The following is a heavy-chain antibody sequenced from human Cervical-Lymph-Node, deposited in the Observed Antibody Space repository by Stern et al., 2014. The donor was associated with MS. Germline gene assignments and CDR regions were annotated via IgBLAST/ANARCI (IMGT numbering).Heavy chain of an antibody. CDR2: ISSSGTNA. J-gene: IGHJ4*02. V-gene: IGHV3-23*04. D-gene: IGHD4-11*01. CDR3: AKNWRLQVAGHFDY. CDR1: GFPLSNFA. Sequence: EVQLVESGGRSVQPGESLRLSCAASGFPLSNFAMNWVRQAPGKGLEWVSGISSSGTNAYYADSVKGRFTVSRDNSKNTLYLQMNGLRAEDAAVYFCAKNWRLQVAGHFDYWGQGTLVTVPS.